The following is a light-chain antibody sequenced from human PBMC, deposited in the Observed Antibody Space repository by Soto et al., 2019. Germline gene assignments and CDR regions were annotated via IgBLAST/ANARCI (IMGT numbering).Light chain of an antibody. CDR3: MQALHTPWT. J-gene: IGKJ1*01. Sequence: IVLTQSPLSLPVTPGEPASISCRSSESLLQSNGNHYLDWYLQKPGQSPQVLIYLGSNRASGVPDRFSGSGSGTDFTLKISRVEAADVGVYYCMQALHTPWTFGQGTKVEIK. V-gene: IGKV2-28*01. CDR1: ESLLQSNGNHY. CDR2: LGS.